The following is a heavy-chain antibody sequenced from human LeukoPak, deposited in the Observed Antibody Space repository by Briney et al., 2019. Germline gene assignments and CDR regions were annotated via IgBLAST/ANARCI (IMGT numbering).Heavy chain of an antibody. V-gene: IGHV4-59*01. CDR3: ARTDSATAIDY. CDR1: GGSISGYY. J-gene: IGHJ4*02. CDR2: IYYGGST. Sequence: SETLSLTCTVSGGSISGYYWSWIRQPPGKGLEWIGYIYYGGSTNYNPSLKSRVTISADASKSQFSLKLSSATAADTAVYYCARTDSATAIDYWGQGTLVTISS. D-gene: IGHD5-18*01.